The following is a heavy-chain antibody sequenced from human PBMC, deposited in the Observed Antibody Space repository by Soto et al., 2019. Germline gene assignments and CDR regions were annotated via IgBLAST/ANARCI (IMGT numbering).Heavy chain of an antibody. V-gene: IGHV4-39*01. CDR1: HGSITSGDYF. D-gene: IGHD2-15*01. Sequence: SETLSLTCTVSHGSITSGDYFWAWIRQPPGKGLEFIGSVHSSGGTYYSPSLKSRASISIDKSRNQFSLKLTSVNAGDTAVYFCSSVVVGATRQTGSDHLGHGTLVTVSS. CDR3: SSVVVGATRQTGSDH. CDR2: VHSSGGT. J-gene: IGHJ4*01.